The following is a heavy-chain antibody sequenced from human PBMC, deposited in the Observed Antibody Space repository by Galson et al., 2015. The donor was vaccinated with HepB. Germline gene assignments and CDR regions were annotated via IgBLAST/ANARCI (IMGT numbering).Heavy chain of an antibody. D-gene: IGHD3-3*01. V-gene: IGHV3-23*01. CDR3: ASTIFGANYYYMDV. CDR2: ISGSGGST. CDR1: GFTFSSYA. Sequence: SLRLSCAASGFTFSSYAMSWVRQAPGKGLEWVSAISGSGGSTYYADSVKGRFTISRDNSKNTLYLQMNSLRAEDTAVYYCASTIFGANYYYMDVWGKGTTVTVSS. J-gene: IGHJ6*03.